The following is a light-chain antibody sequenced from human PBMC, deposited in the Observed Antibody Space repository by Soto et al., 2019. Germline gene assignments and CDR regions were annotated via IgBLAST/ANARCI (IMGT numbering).Light chain of an antibody. CDR3: SSYTSSGTLYV. CDR2: DVS. V-gene: IGLV2-14*01. CDR1: SSDVGGYNY. Sequence: QSALTQPASVSGSPGQSITISCTGTSSDVGGYNYVSWYQQHPGKAPKLMIYDVSNRPSGVSNRFSGSKSGNTASLTISGLQDEDEADYYCSSYTSSGTLYVFGPGTKLTVL. J-gene: IGLJ1*01.